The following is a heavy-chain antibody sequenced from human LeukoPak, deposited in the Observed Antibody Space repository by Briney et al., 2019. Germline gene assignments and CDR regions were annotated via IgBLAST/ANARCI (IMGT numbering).Heavy chain of an antibody. CDR1: GFTFSSYA. Sequence: GGSLRLSCAASGFTFSSYAMSWVRQAPGKGLEWDSGISNSGGGTDYADSVRGRFTISRDNSKNTLFLQMNSLRAEDTAVYYCAKAGCSSNTCYDAFDIWGQGTMVTVSS. D-gene: IGHD2-2*01. CDR3: AKAGCSSNTCYDAFDI. J-gene: IGHJ3*02. CDR2: ISNSGGGT. V-gene: IGHV3-23*01.